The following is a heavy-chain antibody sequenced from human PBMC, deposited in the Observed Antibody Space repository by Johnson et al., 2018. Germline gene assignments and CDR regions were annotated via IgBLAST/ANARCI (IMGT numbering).Heavy chain of an antibody. Sequence: VQLQESGGGLVQPGGSLRLSCAASGFTFSSYWMHWVRQAPGKGLEWVGRIRSKANGYATAYAASVKGRFTIPREDSKNTAYLQMKSRRAEDTAVYYCAKGSSGWPDYYYYGMDGWGQGTTVTVSS. D-gene: IGHD6-19*01. CDR2: IRSKANGYAT. CDR1: GFTFSSYW. CDR3: AKGSSGWPDYYYYGMDG. V-gene: IGHV3-73*02. J-gene: IGHJ6*02.